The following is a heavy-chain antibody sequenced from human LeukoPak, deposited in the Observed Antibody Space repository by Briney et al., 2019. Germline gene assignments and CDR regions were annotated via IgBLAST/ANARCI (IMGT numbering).Heavy chain of an antibody. CDR2: IYTSGST. Sequence: SETLSLTCTVSGGSISSYYWSWIRQPAGKGLEWIGRIYTSGSTNYNPSLKSRVTMSVDTSKNQFSLKLSSVTAADTAVYYCARGGITMVRGVPIPFDYWGQGTLVTVSS. V-gene: IGHV4-4*07. CDR3: ARGGITMVRGVPIPFDY. D-gene: IGHD3-10*01. J-gene: IGHJ4*02. CDR1: GGSISSYY.